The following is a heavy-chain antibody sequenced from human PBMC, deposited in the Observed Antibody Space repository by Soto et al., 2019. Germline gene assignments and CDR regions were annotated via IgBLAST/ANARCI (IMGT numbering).Heavy chain of an antibody. CDR1: GFSLSTSGMC. CDR3: ARGSIAGADPRVDY. CDR2: IDWDDDK. Sequence: SGPTLVNPTQTLTLTCTFSGFSLSTSGMCVSWIRQPPGKALEWLALIDWDDDKYYSTSLKTRLTISKDTSKNQVVLTMTNMDPVDTATYDCARGSIAGADPRVDYWGKGTLVTVSS. V-gene: IGHV2-70*13. D-gene: IGHD6-19*01. J-gene: IGHJ4*02.